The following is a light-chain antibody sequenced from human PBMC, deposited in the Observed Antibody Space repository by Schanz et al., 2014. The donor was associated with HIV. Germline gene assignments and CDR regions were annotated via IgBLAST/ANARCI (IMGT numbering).Light chain of an antibody. CDR3: QQYGSYPPT. J-gene: IGKJ1*01. CDR1: QYVSGSF. Sequence: IVLTQSPGTLSLSPGERATLSCGASQYVSGSFVAWYQHKPGQAPSLLIYRASTRATGLPDRFSGGGSGTDFPLTISRLEPDDSEDSYCQQYGSYPPTFRQGTTVEIK. CDR2: RAS. V-gene: IGKV3-20*01.